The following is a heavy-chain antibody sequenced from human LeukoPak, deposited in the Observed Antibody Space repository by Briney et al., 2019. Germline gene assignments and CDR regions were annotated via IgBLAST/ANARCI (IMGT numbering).Heavy chain of an antibody. J-gene: IGHJ4*02. V-gene: IGHV3-23*01. CDR2: ISGSGGST. Sequence: GGSLRLSCAASGFTFDDYGMSWVRQAPGKGLEWVSAISGSGGSTYYADSVKGRFTISRDNSKNTLYLQMYSLRAEDTAVYYGAKSGSGGNKFKNGGQETLVTFS. CDR1: GFTFDDYG. D-gene: IGHD6-19*01. CDR3: AKSGSGGNKFKN.